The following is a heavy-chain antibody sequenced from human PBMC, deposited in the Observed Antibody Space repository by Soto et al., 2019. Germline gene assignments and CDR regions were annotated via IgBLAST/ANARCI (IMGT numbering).Heavy chain of an antibody. D-gene: IGHD3-10*01. V-gene: IGHV3-48*01. Sequence: GSLRLSCAASGFTFSSYSMNWVRQAPGKGLEWVSYISSSSSTIYYADSVKGRFTISRDNAKNSLYLQMNSLRAEDTAVYYCARDGPLDYYGSGSYYDAFDIWGQGTMVTVSS. J-gene: IGHJ3*02. CDR1: GFTFSSYS. CDR2: ISSSSSTI. CDR3: ARDGPLDYYGSGSYYDAFDI.